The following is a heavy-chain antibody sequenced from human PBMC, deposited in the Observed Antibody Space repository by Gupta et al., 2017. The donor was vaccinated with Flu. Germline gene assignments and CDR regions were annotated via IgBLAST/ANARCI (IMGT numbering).Heavy chain of an antibody. CDR2: IISGGNT. CDR1: GFTFNNYA. J-gene: IGHJ5*02. Sequence: EVQLLESGGNLAQPGGSLRLSCAVSGFTFNNYAMTWVRQAPGKGLDWVSSIISGGNTYYADSVKGRFTISRDKSKNTLYLQMNSLRAEDTAVYYCAKHSYDFLYNWFDPWGQGALVTVSS. D-gene: IGHD3-3*01. V-gene: IGHV3-23*01. CDR3: AKHSYDFLYNWFDP.